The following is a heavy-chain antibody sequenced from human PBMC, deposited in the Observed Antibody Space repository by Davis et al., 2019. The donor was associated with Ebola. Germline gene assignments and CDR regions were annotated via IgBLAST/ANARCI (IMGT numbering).Heavy chain of an antibody. Sequence: GESLKISCAASGFTFSSYSMNWVRQAPGKGLEWVSYISSSSSTIYYADSVKGRFTISRDNSKNTLYLQMNGLRVEDTAIYYCAKDTSNIWFDVWGQGTMVTVSS. CDR3: AKDTSNIWFDV. CDR2: ISSSSSTI. D-gene: IGHD1-26*01. J-gene: IGHJ3*01. V-gene: IGHV3-48*01. CDR1: GFTFSSYS.